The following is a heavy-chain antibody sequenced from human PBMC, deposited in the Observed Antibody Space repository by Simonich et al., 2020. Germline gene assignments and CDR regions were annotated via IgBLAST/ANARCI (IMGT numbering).Heavy chain of an antibody. CDR3: ARGRNDFDY. Sequence: EVQLVESGGGVVRPGGSLRLSCAASGLTFDDYGMSWVRQAARKGLEWVSSINWNGGSTGYADSVKGRFTSSRDNAKTSLYLQMNSLRAEDTALYHCARGRNDFDYWGQGTLVTVSS. CDR1: GLTFDDYG. V-gene: IGHV3-20*01. D-gene: IGHD1-1*01. J-gene: IGHJ4*02. CDR2: INWNGGST.